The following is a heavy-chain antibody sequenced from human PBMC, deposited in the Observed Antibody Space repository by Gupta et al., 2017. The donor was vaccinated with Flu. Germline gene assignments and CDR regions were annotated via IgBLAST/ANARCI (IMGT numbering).Heavy chain of an antibody. CDR1: GFPFSDNY. Sequence: QVHLVESGGGLVKPGGSLSLSCAASGFPFSDNYMLWIRQAPGTGLEWVSYISSGSTYTNYADSVKGRYTISRDNAKDSLYLQMNSLRAEDTAVYYCARDWPPRYDYDGSGYYYFDSWGEGILVTVSS. D-gene: IGHD3-22*01. J-gene: IGHJ4*02. CDR3: ARDWPPRYDYDGSGYYYFDS. V-gene: IGHV3-11*05. CDR2: ISSGSTYT.